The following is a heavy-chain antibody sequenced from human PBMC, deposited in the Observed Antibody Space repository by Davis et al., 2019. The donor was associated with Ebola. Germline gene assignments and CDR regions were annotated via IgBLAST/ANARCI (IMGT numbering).Heavy chain of an antibody. D-gene: IGHD3-3*01. V-gene: IGHV1-8*01. J-gene: IGHJ4*02. CDR1: GYTFTSYD. CDR3: ARGPVWSGYYYYFDH. Sequence: AASVKVSCKASGYTFTSYDINWVRQATGQGLEWMGWMNPNSGNTGYAQKFQGRVTMTRNTSISTAYMELSSLRSEDTAVYYCARGPVWSGYYYYFDHWGQGTLVTVSS. CDR2: MNPNSGNT.